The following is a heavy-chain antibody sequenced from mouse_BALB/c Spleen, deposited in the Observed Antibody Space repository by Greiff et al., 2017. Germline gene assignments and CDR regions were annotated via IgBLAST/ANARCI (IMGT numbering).Heavy chain of an antibody. CDR1: GFTFSSFG. CDR2: ISSGSSTI. J-gene: IGHJ4*01. CDR3: ARSAPYYYAMDY. Sequence: DVQLVESGGGLVQPGGSRKLSCAASGFTFSSFGMHWVRQAPEKGLEWVAYISSGSSTIYYADTVKGRFTISRDNPKNTLFLQMTSLRSEDTAMYYCARSAPYYYAMDYWGQGTSVTVSS. V-gene: IGHV5-17*02.